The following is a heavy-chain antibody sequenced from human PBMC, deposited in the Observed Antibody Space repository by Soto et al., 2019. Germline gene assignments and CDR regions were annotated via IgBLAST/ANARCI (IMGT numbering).Heavy chain of an antibody. J-gene: IGHJ5*02. CDR3: LRDGGLT. CDR1: GFSFSSYW. CDR2: MNQDGSDK. Sequence: EVQLVESGGALVQPGGSLRLSCEASGFSFSSYWMSWVRQAPGKGLEWVAHMNQDGSDKYYVDSVKGRFTISRDNTKNSLFLQMNSLRAEDTAVYYCLRDGGLTWGQGTLVTVSS. D-gene: IGHD3-16*01. V-gene: IGHV3-7*04.